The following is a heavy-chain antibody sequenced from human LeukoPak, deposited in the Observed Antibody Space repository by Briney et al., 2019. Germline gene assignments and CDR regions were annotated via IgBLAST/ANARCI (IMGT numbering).Heavy chain of an antibody. D-gene: IGHD6-6*01. Sequence: GGSLRLSCAASGFTFSSYDMHWVRQATGKGLEWVSAIGTAGDTYYPGSVKGRFTISRENAKNSLYLQMNSLRAEDTAVYYCASSSPGRDRFDPWGQGTLVTVSS. J-gene: IGHJ5*02. CDR2: IGTAGDT. CDR3: ASSSPGRDRFDP. V-gene: IGHV3-13*01. CDR1: GFTFSSYD.